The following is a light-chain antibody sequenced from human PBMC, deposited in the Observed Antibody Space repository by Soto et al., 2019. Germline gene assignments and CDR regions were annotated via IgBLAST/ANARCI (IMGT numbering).Light chain of an antibody. CDR2: EVT. Sequence: QSALTQPASVSGSPGQSITISCTGTSSDVGGYNHVSWYQIHPGKAPKLIIYEVTSRPSGVSYRFSGSKSGNSASLTISGLQAEDEADYYCSPYASSSSYVFGGGTKATVL. V-gene: IGLV2-14*01. J-gene: IGLJ1*01. CDR3: SPYASSSSYV. CDR1: SSDVGGYNH.